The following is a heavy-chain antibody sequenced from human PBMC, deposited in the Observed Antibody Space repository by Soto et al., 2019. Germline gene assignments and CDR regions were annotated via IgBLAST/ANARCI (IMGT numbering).Heavy chain of an antibody. CDR1: GFTFSTYW. D-gene: IGHD3-10*01. V-gene: IGHV3-7*03. CDR3: ARGGSESDY. J-gene: IGHJ4*02. Sequence: EVHLVESGGGLVQPGGSLGLSCAASGFTFSTYWMTWVRQAPGKGLEWVANIKKDGTEKKYVASVKGRFTISRDNAKNSLYLQMNSLRAEDTAVYYCARGGSESDYWGQGTLVTVSS. CDR2: IKKDGTEK.